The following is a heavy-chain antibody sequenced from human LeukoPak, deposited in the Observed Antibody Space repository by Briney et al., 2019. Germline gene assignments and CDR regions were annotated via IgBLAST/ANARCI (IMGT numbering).Heavy chain of an antibody. CDR2: IYYSGST. J-gene: IGHJ3*02. Sequence: SETLSLTCTVSGGSISSSSYYWGWIRQPPGKGLEWIGSIYYSGSTYYNPSLKSRVTISVDTSKNQFSLKLSSVTAADTAVYYCARASRDYDFWSGTVDAFDIWGQGTMVTVSS. CDR1: GGSISSSSYY. D-gene: IGHD3-3*01. V-gene: IGHV4-39*07. CDR3: ARASRDYDFWSGTVDAFDI.